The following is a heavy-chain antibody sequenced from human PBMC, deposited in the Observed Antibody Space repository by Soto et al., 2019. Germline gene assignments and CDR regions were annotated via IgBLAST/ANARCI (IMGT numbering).Heavy chain of an antibody. CDR2: ISPSGDVT. Sequence: QVQLAESGGGLVKSGGSLTLSCSTSGFFFTDYFMSWIRQAPGKGLEWVSYISPSGDVTHYADSVKGRFTISRDNTKNSLFLQMSSLRDADTDVYYCARQLERRVGAASHWGQGTRVSVSS. D-gene: IGHD1-26*01. J-gene: IGHJ4*02. V-gene: IGHV3-11*01. CDR1: GFFFTDYF. CDR3: ARQLERRVGAASH.